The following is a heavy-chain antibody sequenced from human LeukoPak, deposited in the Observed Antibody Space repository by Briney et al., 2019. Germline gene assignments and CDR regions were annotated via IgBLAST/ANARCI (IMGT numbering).Heavy chain of an antibody. CDR2: ISGSGGST. V-gene: IGHV3-23*01. CDR3: ASRDYYDSSGYNDAFDI. Sequence: GGSLRLSCAASGFTFSSYAMSWVRQAPGKGLEWVSAISGSGGSTYYADSVKGRFTISRDNSKNTLYLQMNSLRAEDTAVYYCASRDYYDSSGYNDAFDIWGQGTMVTASS. CDR1: GFTFSSYA. D-gene: IGHD3-22*01. J-gene: IGHJ3*02.